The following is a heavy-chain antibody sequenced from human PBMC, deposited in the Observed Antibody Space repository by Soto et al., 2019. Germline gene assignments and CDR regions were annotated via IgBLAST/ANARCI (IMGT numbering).Heavy chain of an antibody. J-gene: IGHJ4*02. V-gene: IGHV4-61*01. D-gene: IGHD1-26*01. CDR2: ISYSGST. Sequence: QVQLQESGPGLVKPSETLSLTCTVSGASVSSGNYYWSWIRQPPGKGLECIGYISYSGSTNYNPSLKCRVTLSIDTSKNRFSLKLSSVTAADTAVYYCARGSGSSYAYWGRGTLATVSS. CDR3: ARGSGSSYAY. CDR1: GASVSSGNYY.